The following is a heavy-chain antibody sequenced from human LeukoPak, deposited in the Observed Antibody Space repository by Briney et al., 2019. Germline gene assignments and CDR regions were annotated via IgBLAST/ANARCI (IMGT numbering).Heavy chain of an antibody. V-gene: IGHV4-39*07. CDR3: ARGSGWELHGSYFDY. J-gene: IGHJ4*02. CDR1: GGSISSSSYY. D-gene: IGHD1-26*01. Sequence: SETLSLTCTVSGGSISSSSYYWGWIRQPPGKGLEWIGSIYYSGSTYYNPSLKSRVTISVDTSKNQFSLKLSSVTAADTAVYYCARGSGWELHGSYFDYWGQGTLVTVSS. CDR2: IYYSGST.